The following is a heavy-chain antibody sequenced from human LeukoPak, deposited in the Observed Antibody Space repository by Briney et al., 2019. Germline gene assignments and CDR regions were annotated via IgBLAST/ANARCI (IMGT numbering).Heavy chain of an antibody. CDR2: INHSGST. CDR1: GGSFSGYY. CDR3: ARGSSIAARPGVY. V-gene: IGHV4-34*01. D-gene: IGHD6-6*01. Sequence: KPSETLSLTCAVYGGSFSGYYWSWIRQPPGKGLEWIGEINHSGSTNYNPSLKSRVTISVDTSKNQFSLKLSSVTAADTAVYYCARGSSIAARPGVYWGQGTLVIVSS. J-gene: IGHJ4*02.